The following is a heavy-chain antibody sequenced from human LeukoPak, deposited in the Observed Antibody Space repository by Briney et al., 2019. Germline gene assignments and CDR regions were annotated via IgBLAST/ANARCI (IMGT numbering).Heavy chain of an antibody. CDR1: GFTFSSYA. D-gene: IGHD2-15*01. CDR2: ISGSGGST. CDR3: TKDFEGIVVVVAATLTY. Sequence: PGASLRLSCAASGFTFSSYAMSWVRQAPGKGLEWVSAISGSGGSTYYADSVKGRFTISRDNSKNTLYLQMNSLRGEDTAVYYCTKDFEGIVVVVAATLTYWGQGTLVTVSA. J-gene: IGHJ4*02. V-gene: IGHV3-23*01.